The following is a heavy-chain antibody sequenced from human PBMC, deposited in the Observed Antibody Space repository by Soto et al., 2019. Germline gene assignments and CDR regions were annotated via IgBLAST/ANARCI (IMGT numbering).Heavy chain of an antibody. J-gene: IGHJ5*02. CDR2: IYYSGNA. CDR1: GGSISSADYY. V-gene: IGHV4-30-4*01. Sequence: TSETLSLTCTVSGGSISSADYYWTWIRQPPGKGLEWIGYIYYSGNAYYNPSLKNRVTISLDMSNNQFSLRLSSVTAADTAIYYCATRPYYDFWSGHYTDSWGQGTLVTVSS. CDR3: ATRPYYDFWSGHYTDS. D-gene: IGHD3-3*01.